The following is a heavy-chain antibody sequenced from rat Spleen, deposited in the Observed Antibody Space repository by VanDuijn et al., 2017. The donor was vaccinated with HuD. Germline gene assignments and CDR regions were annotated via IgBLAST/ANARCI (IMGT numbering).Heavy chain of an antibody. J-gene: IGHJ2*01. CDR1: GFTFSNYY. V-gene: IGHV5-27*01. CDR3: ATEELGRGYFDY. Sequence: EVQLVESGGGLVQPGRSLKLSCAASGFTFSNYYMAWVRQAPTKGLEWVAYISAGGDNTYYRDSVKGRFTISRDNAKSTLYLQMDSLRSDDTATYYCATEELGRGYFDYWGQGVMVTVSS. D-gene: IGHD4-3*01. CDR2: ISAGGDNT.